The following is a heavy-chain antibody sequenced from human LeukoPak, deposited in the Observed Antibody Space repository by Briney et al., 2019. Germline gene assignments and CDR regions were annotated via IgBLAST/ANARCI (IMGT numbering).Heavy chain of an antibody. V-gene: IGHV4-4*07. CDR1: GGSISSYY. CDR3: ARALGYSSGWYLAY. J-gene: IGHJ4*02. CDR2: IYASGNT. D-gene: IGHD6-19*01. Sequence: SETLSLTCTVSGGSISSYYWSWVRQPAGKGLEWIGRIYASGNTNYNPSPKGRVTMTVDTSKNQFSLKLSSVTAADTAVYYCARALGYSSGWYLAYWGQGTLVTVSS.